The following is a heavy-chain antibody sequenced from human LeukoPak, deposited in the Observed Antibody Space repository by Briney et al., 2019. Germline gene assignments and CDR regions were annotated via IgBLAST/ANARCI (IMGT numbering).Heavy chain of an antibody. Sequence: SETLSLTCTVSGGSISSSSYYWGWIRQPPGKGLEWIGSIYYSGSTYYNPSLKSRVTISVDTSKNQFSPKLSSVTAADTAVYYCARHRVRLGELSLPPHFDYWGQGTLVTVSS. J-gene: IGHJ4*02. D-gene: IGHD3-16*02. CDR2: IYYSGST. CDR3: ARHRVRLGELSLPPHFDY. V-gene: IGHV4-39*01. CDR1: GGSISSSSYY.